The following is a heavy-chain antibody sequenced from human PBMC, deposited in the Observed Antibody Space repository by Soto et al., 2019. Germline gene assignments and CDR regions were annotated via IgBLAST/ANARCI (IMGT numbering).Heavy chain of an antibody. Sequence: XSGQVSCEGSVYRFTSFPIHWVRQNHGQSHEWVGWINAGNGDTKYSQKFQGRVTVTRDTSASTAYMELIILRSEDTAVYYCPMAPRSGPSGQ. V-gene: IGHV1-3*01. CDR2: INAGNGDT. CDR1: VYRFTSFP. J-gene: IGHJ5*02. D-gene: IGHD2-15*01. CDR3: PMAPRSGP.